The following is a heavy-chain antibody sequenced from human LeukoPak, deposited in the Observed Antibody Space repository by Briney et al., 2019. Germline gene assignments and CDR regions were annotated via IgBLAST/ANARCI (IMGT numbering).Heavy chain of an antibody. CDR3: ARAELYYFDY. CDR1: GGSTSSGSYY. Sequence: SGTLSLTCTVSGGSTSSGSYYWSWIRQPAGKGLEWIGRIYTSGSTNYNPSLKSRVTISVDTSKNQFSLKLSSVTAADTAVYYCARAELYYFDYWGQGTLVTVSS. D-gene: IGHD1-26*01. J-gene: IGHJ4*02. CDR2: IYTSGST. V-gene: IGHV4-61*02.